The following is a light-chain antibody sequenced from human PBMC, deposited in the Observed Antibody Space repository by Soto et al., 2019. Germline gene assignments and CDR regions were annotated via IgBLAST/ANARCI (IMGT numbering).Light chain of an antibody. CDR1: QSVSSD. CDR3: QQYNNWPPLT. J-gene: IGKJ3*01. V-gene: IGKV3-15*01. CDR2: GAS. Sequence: EIVMTQSPATLSVSPGERATLSCRASQSVSSDLAWYQQKPGQAPSLLIYGASTRATGIPARFSGSGSETEFTLTISSLQSEDFAVYYCQQYNNWPPLTFGPGTKLDIK.